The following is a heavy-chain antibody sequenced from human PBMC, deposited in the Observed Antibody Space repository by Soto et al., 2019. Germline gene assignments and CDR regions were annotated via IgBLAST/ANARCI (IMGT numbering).Heavy chain of an antibody. CDR1: GGSFSGYY. D-gene: IGHD6-13*01. Sequence: QVQLQQWGAGLLKPSETLSLTCAVYGGSFSGYYWSWIRQPPGKGLEWIGEINHSGSTNYNPSLKSRVTISVDTSKNQFSLKLSSVTAADTAVYYCARRRAAAPGYWCQGTMVTVSS. CDR2: INHSGST. V-gene: IGHV4-34*01. J-gene: IGHJ4*02. CDR3: ARRRAAAPGY.